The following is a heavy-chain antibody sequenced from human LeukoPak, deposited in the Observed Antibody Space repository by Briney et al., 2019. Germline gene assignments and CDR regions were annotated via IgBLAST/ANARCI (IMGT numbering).Heavy chain of an antibody. CDR3: ARVHFINYYGSGRSDHWFDP. V-gene: IGHV4-39*01. CDR2: IYYSGNT. Sequence: PSETLSLTCSVSGGSIRSNNYYWGWVRQPPGKGLEWIGSIYYSGNTYYNPSLRSRVTISVDTSKNQFSFKLNSVTAADTAMYYCARVHFINYYGSGRSDHWFDPWGQGTLVTVSS. J-gene: IGHJ5*02. CDR1: GGSIRSNNYY. D-gene: IGHD3-10*01.